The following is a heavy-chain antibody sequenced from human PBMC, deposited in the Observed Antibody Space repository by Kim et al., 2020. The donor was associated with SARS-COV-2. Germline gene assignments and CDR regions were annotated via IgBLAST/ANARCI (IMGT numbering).Heavy chain of an antibody. V-gene: IGHV4-59*08. CDR1: GGSISSYY. CDR3: ARMDSSGYYYYYGMDV. CDR2: IYYSGST. J-gene: IGHJ6*02. Sequence: SETLSLTCTVSGGSISSYYWSWIRQPPGKGLEWIGYIYYSGSTNYNPSLKSRVTISVDTSKNQFSLKLSSVTAADTAVYYCARMDSSGYYYYYGMDVWGQGTTVTVSS. D-gene: IGHD3-22*01.